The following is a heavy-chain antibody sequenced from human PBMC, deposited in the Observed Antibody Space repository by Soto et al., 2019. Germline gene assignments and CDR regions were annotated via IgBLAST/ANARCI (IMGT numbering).Heavy chain of an antibody. D-gene: IGHD2-21*02. CDR1: GFTFSNHG. Sequence: QEKLVESGGGVVQPGRSLRLSCAASGFTFSNHGMHWVRQAPGKGLEWVAGLPYVRSDKYYADSVKGRFTISRDNSKNTLYLQMTSLRAEDTAVYYCAKVGLPKCGGDCPPGGLDVWGEGTTVTVSS. CDR3: AKVGLPKCGGDCPPGGLDV. V-gene: IGHV3-30*18. CDR2: LPYVRSDK. J-gene: IGHJ6*04.